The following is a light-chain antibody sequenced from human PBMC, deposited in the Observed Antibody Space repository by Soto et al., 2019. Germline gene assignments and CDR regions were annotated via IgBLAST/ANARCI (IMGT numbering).Light chain of an antibody. J-gene: IGKJ1*01. CDR3: QHYSLYSPWT. Sequence: DIHMTQSPSSLSVSVGDRVTITCRTSQNINAWLAWYQQRPGQAPKLLIYDASTVQSGVPSRFSGSGSGTEFTLTIRSLQPDESATYYCQHYSLYSPWTFGQGTMVEIK. CDR2: DAS. V-gene: IGKV1-5*01. CDR1: QNINAW.